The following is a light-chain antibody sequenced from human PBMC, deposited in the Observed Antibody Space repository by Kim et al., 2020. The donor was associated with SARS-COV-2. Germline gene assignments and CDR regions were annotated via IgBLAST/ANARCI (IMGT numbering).Light chain of an antibody. CDR1: SSDVGGYDY. J-gene: IGLJ1*01. Sequence: GQSFTISCTGTSSDVGGYDYVSWYQQHPGKAPILIIYHVINRPSGVSSRFSGSKSGNTASLTISGLQAEDEADYYCSSYASSTSYVFGTGTKVTVL. CDR3: SSYASSTSYV. CDR2: HVI. V-gene: IGLV2-14*03.